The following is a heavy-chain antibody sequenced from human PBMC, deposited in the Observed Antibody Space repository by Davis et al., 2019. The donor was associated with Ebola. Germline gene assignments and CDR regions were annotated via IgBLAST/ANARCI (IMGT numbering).Heavy chain of an antibody. D-gene: IGHD2-21*02. CDR2: ISAYNGIT. J-gene: IGHJ6*02. V-gene: IGHV1-18*01. CDR3: ARDDLVTNSYYYGMDV. CDR1: GYTFTSYG. Sequence: ASVKVSCKASGYTFTSYGISWVRQAPGQGLEWMGWISAYNGITNYAQKLQGRVTMTTDTSTSTAYMELRTLRSDDTAVYYCARDDLVTNSYYYGMDVWGQGTTVTVSS.